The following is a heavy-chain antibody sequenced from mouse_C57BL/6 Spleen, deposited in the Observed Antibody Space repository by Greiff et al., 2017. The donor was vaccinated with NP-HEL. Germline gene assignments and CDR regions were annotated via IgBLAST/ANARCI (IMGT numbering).Heavy chain of an antibody. CDR2: IDPETGGT. D-gene: IGHD1-1*01. V-gene: IGHV1-15*01. CDR1: GYTFTDYE. Sequence: VQLQQSGAELVRPGASVTLSCKASGYTFTDYEMHWVKQTPVHGLEWIGAIDPETGGTAYNQKFKGKAILTADKSSSTAYMELRSLTSEDSAVYYCTRGGHYYGSSYHYFDYWGQGTTLTVSS. J-gene: IGHJ2*01. CDR3: TRGGHYYGSSYHYFDY.